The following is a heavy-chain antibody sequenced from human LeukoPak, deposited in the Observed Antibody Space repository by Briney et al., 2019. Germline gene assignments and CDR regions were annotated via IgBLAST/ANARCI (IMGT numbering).Heavy chain of an antibody. CDR1: GFTFSSYS. D-gene: IGHD6-19*01. CDR2: ISSSSSYI. Sequence: GGSLRLSCAASGFTFSSYSMNWVRQAPGKGLEWVSSISSSSSYIYYADSVKGRFTVSRDNAKNSLYLQMNSLRAEDTAVYYCARGGIAVAGPYYWGQGTLVTVSS. J-gene: IGHJ4*02. V-gene: IGHV3-21*01. CDR3: ARGGIAVAGPYY.